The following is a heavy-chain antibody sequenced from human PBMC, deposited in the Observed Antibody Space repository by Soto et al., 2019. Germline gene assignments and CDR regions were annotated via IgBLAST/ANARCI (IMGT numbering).Heavy chain of an antibody. CDR3: AKDPAVTTSYYYYGMDV. CDR1: GCTFSSYG. V-gene: IGHV3-30*18. J-gene: IGHJ6*02. D-gene: IGHD4-17*01. Sequence: GGSLRLSCAASGCTFSSYGMHWVRQAPGKGLEWVAVISYEGSNKYYADSVKGRFTISRDNSKNTLYLQMNSLRAEDTAVDYCAKDPAVTTSYYYYGMDVWGQRTTVTVSS. CDR2: ISYEGSNK.